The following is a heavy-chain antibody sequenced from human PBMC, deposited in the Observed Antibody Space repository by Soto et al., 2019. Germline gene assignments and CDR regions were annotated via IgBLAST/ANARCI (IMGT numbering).Heavy chain of an antibody. CDR3: ARSTPQSGSFMQIFAY. V-gene: IGHV1-69*06. Sequence: QVQLVQSGAEVKKAGSSVKVSCKAAGGTFSRNAISWVRQAPGQGLEWMGGIIPFFDTANYAKKFQGRVTVSADKATSTAYMELSSLTSEDTAVYYCARSTPQSGSFMQIFAYWGQGTLVTVSS. D-gene: IGHD2-2*01. CDR1: GGTFSRNA. CDR2: IIPFFDTA. J-gene: IGHJ4*02.